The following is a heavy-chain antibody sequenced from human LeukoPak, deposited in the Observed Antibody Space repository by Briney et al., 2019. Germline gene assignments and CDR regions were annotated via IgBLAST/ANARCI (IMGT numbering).Heavy chain of an antibody. V-gene: IGHV3-23*01. Sequence: GGSLRLSCAASGFAFSSYAISWVRQAPGKGLEWVSTITSSGGSTYYADSVKGRFTISRDNSENTLYLQMNSLRAEDTAVYYCARELSGGYNSLDYWGQGTLVTVSS. CDR2: ITSSGGST. J-gene: IGHJ4*02. CDR3: ARELSGGYNSLDY. CDR1: GFAFSSYA. D-gene: IGHD5-24*01.